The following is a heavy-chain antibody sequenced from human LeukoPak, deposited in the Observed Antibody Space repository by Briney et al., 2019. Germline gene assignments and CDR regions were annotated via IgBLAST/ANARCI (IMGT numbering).Heavy chain of an antibody. Sequence: GGSLRLSCAASGFTFSSYDMHWVRQATGKGLEWVSAIGTAGDKYYPGSVKGRFTISRENAKNSLYLQMNSLRAGDTAVYYCARSGYSDSSGYYDYWGQGTLVTVSS. CDR3: ARSGYSDSSGYYDY. V-gene: IGHV3-13*04. CDR2: IGTAGDK. D-gene: IGHD3-22*01. J-gene: IGHJ4*02. CDR1: GFTFSSYD.